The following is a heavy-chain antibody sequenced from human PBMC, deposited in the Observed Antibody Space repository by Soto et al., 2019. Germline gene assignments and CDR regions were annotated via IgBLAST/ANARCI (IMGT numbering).Heavy chain of an antibody. Sequence: PGGSLRLSCAASGVTFSSCAMSWVRQAPGKGLEWVSAISSGGSTIHYADSVKGRFTFSRDNSKNTLYLQMSSLRAEDTAVYYCAKVGVERSYCSNGVCQYYFDYWGQGTLVTVSS. D-gene: IGHD2-8*01. J-gene: IGHJ4*02. CDR2: ISSGGSTI. CDR3: AKVGVERSYCSNGVCQYYFDY. CDR1: GVTFSSCA. V-gene: IGHV3-23*01.